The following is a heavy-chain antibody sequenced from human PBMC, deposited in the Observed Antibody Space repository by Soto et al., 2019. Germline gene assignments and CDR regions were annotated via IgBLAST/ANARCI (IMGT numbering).Heavy chain of an antibody. D-gene: IGHD6-13*01. CDR3: DSDMAAADHPGGCDP. CDR2: IYYSGST. V-gene: IGHV4-30-4*01. Sequence: PSETLSLTCTVSGGSISSGDYYWSLIRQPPGTGLEWIGYIYYSGSTYYSPSLKSRVTLSVDTSKNQFSLKLSSVTAADTAVYYCDSDMAAADHPGGCDPWGQGTLVTVSS. J-gene: IGHJ5*02. CDR1: GGSISSGDYY.